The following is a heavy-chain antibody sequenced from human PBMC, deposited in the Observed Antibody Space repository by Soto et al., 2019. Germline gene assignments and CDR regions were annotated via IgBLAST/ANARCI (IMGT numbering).Heavy chain of an antibody. CDR1: GFTFSSYW. CDR2: IKQDGSAK. D-gene: IGHD5-12*01. CDR3: VRAPREHTGYDYYFDY. Sequence: EVQLVESGGGLVQPGGSLRLSCAGSGFTFSSYWMSWVRQTPDKGLEWVAKIKQDGSAKSYVDSVKGRFTISRDNARNSLSLQMDSLRAEDTAVYYCVRAPREHTGYDYYFDYWGQGTRVTVSS. V-gene: IGHV3-7*01. J-gene: IGHJ4*02.